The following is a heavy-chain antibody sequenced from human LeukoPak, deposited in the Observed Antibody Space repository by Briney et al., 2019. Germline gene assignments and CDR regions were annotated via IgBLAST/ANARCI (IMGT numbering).Heavy chain of an antibody. V-gene: IGHV4-31*03. J-gene: IGHJ4*02. Sequence: SETLSLTCTVSGGSISSGGYYWSWIRQHPGNGLEWIGYIYYSGSTYYNPSLKSRVTISVDASKNQFSLKLSSVTAADTAVYYCARSVTGYYPYYFDYWGQGTLVTVSS. CDR3: ARSVTGYYPYYFDY. D-gene: IGHD3-9*01. CDR1: GGSISSGGYY. CDR2: IYYSGST.